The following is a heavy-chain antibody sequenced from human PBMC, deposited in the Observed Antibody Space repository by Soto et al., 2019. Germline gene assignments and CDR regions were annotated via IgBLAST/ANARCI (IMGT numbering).Heavy chain of an antibody. J-gene: IGHJ4*02. V-gene: IGHV4-59*01. Sequence: SETLSLTCTVSGGSISSFYWSWIRQPPGKGLEWIGYFYDRGSTNYNPSLKSRVTISVDTSKNQFSLRLSSVTAADTAVYYCARERRDGQKCYFDYWGQGTLVTV. CDR2: FYDRGST. CDR3: ARERRDGQKCYFDY. CDR1: GGSISSFY.